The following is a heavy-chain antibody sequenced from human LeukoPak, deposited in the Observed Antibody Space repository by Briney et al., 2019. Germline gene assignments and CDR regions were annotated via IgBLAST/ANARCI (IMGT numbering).Heavy chain of an antibody. CDR1: GYTFTSYG. Sequence: ASVKVSCKASGYTFTSYGISWVRQAPGQGLEWMGWISAYNGNTNYAQKLQGRVTMTTDTSTSTAYMELRSLRSDDTAVYYCARMSGDSSGYYHSSFDYWGQGTLVTVSS. V-gene: IGHV1-18*01. CDR2: ISAYNGNT. CDR3: ARMSGDSSGYYHSSFDY. D-gene: IGHD3-22*01. J-gene: IGHJ4*02.